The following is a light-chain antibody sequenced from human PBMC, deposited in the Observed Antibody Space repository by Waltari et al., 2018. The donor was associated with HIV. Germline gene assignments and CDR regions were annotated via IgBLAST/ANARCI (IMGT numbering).Light chain of an antibody. Sequence: QSALTQAASVSGSPGQSITISCTGSSSDIGAYNYVSWYQQHPDKVPQLVIYEVSNRPSGISNRFSGSKSGNTSSLTISGLQADDDASYYCSSYTASSTLDVVFGGGTRLTVL. CDR2: EVS. V-gene: IGLV2-14*03. CDR1: SSDIGAYNY. J-gene: IGLJ2*01. CDR3: SSYTASSTLDVV.